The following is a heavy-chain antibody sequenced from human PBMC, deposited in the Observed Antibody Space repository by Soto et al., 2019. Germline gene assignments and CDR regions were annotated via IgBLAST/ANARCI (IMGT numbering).Heavy chain of an antibody. Sequence: GGSLRLSCAASGFTFSSYSMNWVRQAPGKGLEWVSSISSSSSYIYYADSVKGRFTISRDNAKNSLYLQMNSLRAEDTAVYYCARYCTNGNYYFDYWGQGTLVTVSS. CDR3: ARYCTNGNYYFDY. CDR2: ISSSSSYI. J-gene: IGHJ4*02. CDR1: GFTFSSYS. D-gene: IGHD2-8*01. V-gene: IGHV3-21*01.